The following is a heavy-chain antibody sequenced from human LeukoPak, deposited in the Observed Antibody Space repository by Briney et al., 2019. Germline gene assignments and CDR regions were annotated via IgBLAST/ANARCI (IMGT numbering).Heavy chain of an antibody. CDR1: GFTFSSYA. J-gene: IGHJ4*02. V-gene: IGHV3-23*01. CDR2: ISGSGGST. CDR3: AKDIGLRFLEWLLISFDY. D-gene: IGHD3-3*01. Sequence: GGSLRLSCAASGFTFSSYAMSWVRQAPGKGLEGVSAISGSGGSTYYADSVKGRFTISRDNSKNTLYLQMNSLRAEDTAVYYCAKDIGLRFLEWLLISFDYWGQGTLVTVSS.